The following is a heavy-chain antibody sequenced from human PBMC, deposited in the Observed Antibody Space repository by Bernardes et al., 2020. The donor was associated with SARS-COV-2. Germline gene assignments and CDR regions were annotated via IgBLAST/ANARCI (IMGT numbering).Heavy chain of an antibody. D-gene: IGHD3-10*01. CDR1: GYTFTSYC. Sequence: ASVKVSCKASGYTFTSYCISWVRQAPGQGLEWMGWISAYNGNTNYAQKLQGRVTMTTDTSTSTAYMELRSLRSDDTAVYYCARRGVMVRGVIITKNAFDIWGQGTMVTVSS. J-gene: IGHJ3*02. CDR2: ISAYNGNT. V-gene: IGHV1-18*01. CDR3: ARRGVMVRGVIITKNAFDI.